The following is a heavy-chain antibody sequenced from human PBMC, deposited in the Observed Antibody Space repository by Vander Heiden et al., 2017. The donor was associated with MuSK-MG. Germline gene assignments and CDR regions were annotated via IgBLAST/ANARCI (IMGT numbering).Heavy chain of an antibody. Sequence: QVQLQESGPGLVKPSQTLSLTCTVSGGSISSGSYYWSWIRQPAGKGLEWIGRIYTSGSTNYNPSLKSRVTISVDTSKNQFSLKLSSVTAADTAVYYCARAPVVVNSVAFDIWGQGTMVTVSS. J-gene: IGHJ3*02. CDR2: IYTSGST. CDR1: GGSISSGSYY. V-gene: IGHV4-61*02. CDR3: ARAPVVVNSVAFDI. D-gene: IGHD3-22*01.